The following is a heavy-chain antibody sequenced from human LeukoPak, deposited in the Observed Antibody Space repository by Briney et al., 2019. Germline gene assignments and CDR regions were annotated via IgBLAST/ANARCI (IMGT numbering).Heavy chain of an antibody. D-gene: IGHD2-15*01. Sequence: GGSLRLSCAASGFTFSSYEMNWVRQAPGKGLEWVSYISSSGSTIYYADSVKGRFTISRDNAKNSLYLQMNSLRAEDTAVYYCARGRGYCSGGSCYPAYYYYYYMDVWGKGTTVTVSS. V-gene: IGHV3-48*03. CDR1: GFTFSSYE. CDR2: ISSSGSTI. J-gene: IGHJ6*03. CDR3: ARGRGYCSGGSCYPAYYYYYYMDV.